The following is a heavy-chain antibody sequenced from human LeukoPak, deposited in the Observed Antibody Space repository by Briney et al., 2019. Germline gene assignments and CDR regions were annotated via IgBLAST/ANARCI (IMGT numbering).Heavy chain of an antibody. D-gene: IGHD3-22*01. CDR3: ATSHIDSSGYYYLGAFDI. CDR1: GFTFSSYS. Sequence: GGALRLSCAASGFTFSSYSMNWVRQAPGKGLEWVSSISGSSSYIYYADSVRGRFTISRDSVKNSLYLHMNSLRAEDAAVYYCATSHIDSSGYYYLGAFDIWGQGTMVTVSS. V-gene: IGHV3-21*01. CDR2: ISGSSSYI. J-gene: IGHJ3*02.